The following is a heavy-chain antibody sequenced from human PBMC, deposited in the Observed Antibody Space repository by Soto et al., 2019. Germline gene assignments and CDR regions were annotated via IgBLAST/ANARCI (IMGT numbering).Heavy chain of an antibody. Sequence: EVQLVESGGGLVQSGGSLRLSCAASGFSFSDHYMDWVRQAPGKGLEWVGRTRNKANSYTTEYAASVKGRFTISRDDSKNSLYLQMNSLKTEDTAVYYCARGANRVGSGSYYYYYMDVWGKGTTVTVSS. D-gene: IGHD3-10*01. CDR2: TRNKANSYTT. J-gene: IGHJ6*03. CDR3: ARGANRVGSGSYYYYYMDV. V-gene: IGHV3-72*01. CDR1: GFSFSDHY.